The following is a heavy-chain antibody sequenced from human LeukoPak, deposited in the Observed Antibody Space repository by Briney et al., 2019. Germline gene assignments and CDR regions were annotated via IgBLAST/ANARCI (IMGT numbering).Heavy chain of an antibody. Sequence: PSETLSLTCTVSGGSISSYYWSWIRQPPGKGLEWIGYIYYSGSTYYNPSLKSRVTISVDTSKNQFSLKLSSVTAADTAVYYCARGGASSWYADWFDPWGQGTLVTVSS. CDR3: ARGGASSWYADWFDP. J-gene: IGHJ5*02. V-gene: IGHV4-59*08. CDR1: GGSISSYY. D-gene: IGHD6-13*01. CDR2: IYYSGST.